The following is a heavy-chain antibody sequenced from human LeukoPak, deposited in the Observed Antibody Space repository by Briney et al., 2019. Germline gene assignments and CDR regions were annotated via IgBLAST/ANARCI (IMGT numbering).Heavy chain of an antibody. V-gene: IGHV4-39*01. Sequence: SETLSLTCTVSGGSISSSSYYWGWIRQPPGKGLEWIGSIHYLGSTYYNPSLKTRVTISVDTSKNQFSLRLSSVTAADRAVYYCARRYCSGTNCYFFDYWGQGTLVTVSS. CDR1: GGSISSSSYY. CDR2: IHYLGST. D-gene: IGHD2-15*01. J-gene: IGHJ4*02. CDR3: ARRYCSGTNCYFFDY.